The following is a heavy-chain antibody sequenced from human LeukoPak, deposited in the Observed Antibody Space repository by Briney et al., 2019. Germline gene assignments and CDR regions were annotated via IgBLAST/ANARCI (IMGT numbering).Heavy chain of an antibody. CDR2: IKRDGSQK. V-gene: IGHV3-7*01. J-gene: IGHJ5*02. Sequence: QPGGSLRLSWAAPGFSFSSNWMGWVRQAPGKGLEWVAHIKRDGSQKYYLDSVKGRFTISRDNAKNSLYLQMNSLRVEDTAVYYCARLGLEVGGPNWFDPWGQGTLVTVSS. D-gene: IGHD1-1*01. CDR3: ARLGLEVGGPNWFDP. CDR1: GFSFSSNW.